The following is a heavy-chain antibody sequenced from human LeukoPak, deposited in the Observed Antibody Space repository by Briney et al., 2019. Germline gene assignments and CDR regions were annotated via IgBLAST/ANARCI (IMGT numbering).Heavy chain of an antibody. Sequence: GGSLILSCAASGITFSSYAMSGVRQAPEKGLEWVSAISGSGGSTYYPDSVKGRFTISTDNSKNTVYLQMSSLRAEDTAVYYCAKDKGFCCSTSCYTIFDYWGQGTLVTVSS. V-gene: IGHV3-23*01. D-gene: IGHD2-2*02. CDR3: AKDKGFCCSTSCYTIFDY. J-gene: IGHJ4*02. CDR2: ISGSGGST. CDR1: GITFSSYA.